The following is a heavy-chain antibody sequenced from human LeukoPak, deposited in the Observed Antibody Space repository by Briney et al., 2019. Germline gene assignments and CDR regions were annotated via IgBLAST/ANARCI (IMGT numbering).Heavy chain of an antibody. Sequence: GRSLRLSCAASGFTFSSYAMHWVRQAPGKGLEWVAVISYDGSNKYYADSVKGRFTISRDNSKNTLYPQMNSLRAEDTAVYYCARAGYGDYRTDYWGQGTLVTVSS. V-gene: IGHV3-30*04. CDR1: GFTFSSYA. J-gene: IGHJ4*02. D-gene: IGHD4-17*01. CDR3: ARAGYGDYRTDY. CDR2: ISYDGSNK.